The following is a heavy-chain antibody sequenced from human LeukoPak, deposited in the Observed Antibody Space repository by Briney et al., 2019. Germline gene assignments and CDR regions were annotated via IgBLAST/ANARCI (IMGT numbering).Heavy chain of an antibody. CDR1: GYSFTSYW. V-gene: IGHV5-51*01. Sequence: GESLKISCKGSGYSFTSYWIGWVRQMPGKGLEWMGIIYLGDSDTRYSPSFQGQVTISADKSISTAYLQWSSLKASDTAMYYCARPAMVRGVIDAFDIWGQGTMVTVSS. CDR3: ARPAMVRGVIDAFDI. CDR2: IYLGDSDT. J-gene: IGHJ3*02. D-gene: IGHD3-10*01.